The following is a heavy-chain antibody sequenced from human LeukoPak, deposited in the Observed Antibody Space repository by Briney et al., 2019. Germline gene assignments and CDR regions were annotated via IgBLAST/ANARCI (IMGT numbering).Heavy chain of an antibody. CDR3: ARSPEVYCSSTSCYLGDNWNYDWFDP. D-gene: IGHD2-2*01. J-gene: IGHJ5*02. Sequence: ASVKVSCKASGYTFTSYDINWVRQATGQGLEWMGWMNPNSGNTGYAQKFQGRVTITRNTSISTAYMELSSLRSEDTAVYYCARSPEVYCSSTSCYLGDNWNYDWFDPWGQGTLVTVSS. CDR1: GYTFTSYD. V-gene: IGHV1-8*03. CDR2: MNPNSGNT.